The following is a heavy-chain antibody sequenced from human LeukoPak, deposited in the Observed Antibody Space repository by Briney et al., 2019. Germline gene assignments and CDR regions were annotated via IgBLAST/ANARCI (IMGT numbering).Heavy chain of an antibody. D-gene: IGHD2/OR15-2a*01. J-gene: IGHJ4*02. V-gene: IGHV1-58*01. CDR2: IVVGSGNT. CDR1: EFTFSNSA. Sequence: SVKVSCKASEFTFSNSAFQWVRQARGQRLEWMGWIVVGSGNTNYAQRFQERVIISRDMSTKTVYMELSSLKSEDTAVYYCAADDQQLILWGQGTLVAVSS. CDR3: AADDQQLIL.